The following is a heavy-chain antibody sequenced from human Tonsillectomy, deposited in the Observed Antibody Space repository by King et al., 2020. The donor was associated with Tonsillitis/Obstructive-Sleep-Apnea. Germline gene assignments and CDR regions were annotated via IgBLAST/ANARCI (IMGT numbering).Heavy chain of an antibody. CDR1: GFNFVDYA. CDR3: AKDISGSYFTEDYYFDH. CDR2: ISGDGGSA. D-gene: IGHD1-26*01. J-gene: IGHJ4*02. V-gene: IGHV3-43*02. Sequence: VQLVESGGGVVQPGGSLRLSCAASGFNFVDYAMHWVRQAPGKGLEWVSLISGDGGSAHYADSVKGRFTISRDNSKNSLYLQMNSLRTEDTALYYCAKDISGSYFTEDYYFDHWGQGTLVTVSS.